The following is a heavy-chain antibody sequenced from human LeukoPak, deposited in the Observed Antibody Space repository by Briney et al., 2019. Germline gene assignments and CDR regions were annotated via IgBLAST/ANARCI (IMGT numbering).Heavy chain of an antibody. D-gene: IGHD3-9*01. J-gene: IGHJ4*02. CDR3: ASGGLVSRYLDH. Sequence: PSETLSLTCAVSGGSISSSTWWIWVRPPPGKGLEWIGEVFYSGSTNSNPSLKSRLTMSVDESKHEFSLKLTSVTAADTAVYYCASGGLVSRYLDHWGQGTLVTVSP. CDR1: GGSISSSTW. V-gene: IGHV4-4*02. CDR2: VFYSGST.